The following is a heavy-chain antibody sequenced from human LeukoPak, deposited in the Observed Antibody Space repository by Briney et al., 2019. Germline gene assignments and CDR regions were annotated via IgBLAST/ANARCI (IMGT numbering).Heavy chain of an antibody. CDR3: AKDSGSYYEYFQH. CDR1: GYSISSGYY. D-gene: IGHD1-26*01. Sequence: SETLSLTCTVSGYSISSGYYWGWIRQPPGKGLEWIGSIYHSGSTYYNPSLKSRVTISVDTSKNQFSLKLSSVTAADTALYYCAKDSGSYYEYFQHWGQGTLVTVSS. J-gene: IGHJ1*01. V-gene: IGHV4-38-2*02. CDR2: IYHSGST.